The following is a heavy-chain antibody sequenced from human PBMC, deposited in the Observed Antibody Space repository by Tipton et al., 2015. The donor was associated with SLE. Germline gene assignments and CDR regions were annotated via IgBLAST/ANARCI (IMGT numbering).Heavy chain of an antibody. CDR1: GFSLSTYA. CDR2: ISYDGSNK. J-gene: IGHJ3*02. CDR3: TTDRPDIVATRHEASFDI. D-gene: IGHD5-12*01. Sequence: SLRLSCAASGFSLSTYAMHWVRQAPGKGLDWVAVISYDGSNKYYADSVKGRFTISRDNSKNTLYLQMNSLKTEDTAVYYCTTDRPDIVATRHEASFDIWGQGTMVTVSS. V-gene: IGHV3-30-3*01.